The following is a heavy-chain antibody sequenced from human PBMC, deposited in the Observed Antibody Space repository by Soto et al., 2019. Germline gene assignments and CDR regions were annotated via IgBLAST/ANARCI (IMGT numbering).Heavy chain of an antibody. V-gene: IGHV3-74*01. J-gene: IGHJ6*02. CDR3: AREIGGYSYGPKYYYYGMDV. D-gene: IGHD5-18*01. Sequence: GGSLRLSCAASGFTFSSYWMHWVRQAPGKGLVWVSRINSDGSSTSYADSVKGRFTISRDNAKNTLYLQMNSLRAEDTAVYYCAREIGGYSYGPKYYYYGMDVWGQGTTVTVSS. CDR2: INSDGSST. CDR1: GFTFSSYW.